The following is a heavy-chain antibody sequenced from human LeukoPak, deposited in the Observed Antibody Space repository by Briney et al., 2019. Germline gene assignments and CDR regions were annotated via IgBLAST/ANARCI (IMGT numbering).Heavy chain of an antibody. V-gene: IGHV3-49*04. D-gene: IGHD3-3*01. J-gene: IGHJ4*02. Sequence: GGSLRLSCTASGFTFGDYAMSWVRQAPGTGLEWVGFIRSKAYGGTTEYAASVKGRFTISRDDSKSIAYLQMNSLKTEDTAVYYCTRGTIFGVVPEFDYWGQGTLVTVSS. CDR2: IRSKAYGGTT. CDR3: TRGTIFGVVPEFDY. CDR1: GFTFGDYA.